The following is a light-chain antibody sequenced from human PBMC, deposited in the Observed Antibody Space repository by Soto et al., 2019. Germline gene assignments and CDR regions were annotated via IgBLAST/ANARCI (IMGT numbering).Light chain of an antibody. CDR1: QSVISNY. CDR3: QQYGSSLFT. CDR2: GAS. V-gene: IGKV3-20*01. Sequence: ETVLTQSPGTLSLSPGETATLSCRASQSVISNYLAWYQQKPDQAPRLLIYGASGRAAGIPDRFSGSGSGTGFTLTISRLEPEDFAVYYCQQYGSSLFTFGQGTRLEIK. J-gene: IGKJ5*01.